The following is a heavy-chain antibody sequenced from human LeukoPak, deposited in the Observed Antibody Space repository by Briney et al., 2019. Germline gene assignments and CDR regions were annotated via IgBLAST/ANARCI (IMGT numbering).Heavy chain of an antibody. CDR1: GFTFSEYF. D-gene: IGHD2-2*01. CDR3: ARRKVPAANNY. J-gene: IGHJ4*02. Sequence: GGSLRLSCAASAASGFTFSEYFMSWIRQAPGQGLEWVSYISLSGSSTYYADSVKGRFTISRDNAKNSLYLQMNSLRADDTAVYYCARRKVPAANNYWGQGTLVTVSS. V-gene: IGHV3-11*01. CDR2: ISLSGSST.